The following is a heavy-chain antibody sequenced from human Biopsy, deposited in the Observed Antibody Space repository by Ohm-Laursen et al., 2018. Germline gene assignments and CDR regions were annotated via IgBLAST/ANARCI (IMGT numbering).Heavy chain of an antibody. Sequence: SVKVSCKAPGCTFSNYGVNWVRQAPGQGLEWLGGNIPILGTGNYAQKFQDRVTVAADTSKSTATMELRSLRSEDTAVYYCSTNLTGYFHHWGQGTLVIVSS. CDR1: GCTFSNYG. V-gene: IGHV1-69*06. CDR2: NIPILGTG. D-gene: IGHD3-9*01. CDR3: STNLTGYFHH. J-gene: IGHJ1*01.